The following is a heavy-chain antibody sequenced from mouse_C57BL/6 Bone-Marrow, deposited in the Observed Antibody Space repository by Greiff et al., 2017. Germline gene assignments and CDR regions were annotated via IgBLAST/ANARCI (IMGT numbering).Heavy chain of an antibody. J-gene: IGHJ3*01. Sequence: EVKLQESGGGLVQPGGSLQLSCAASGFTFSDYYMYWVRQTPEKRLEWVAHISNGGGSTYYPDTVKGRFTISRDNAKNTLYLQMSRLKSEDTALYYCASQLNPYSLAYWGQGTLVTGSS. CDR2: ISNGGGST. V-gene: IGHV5-12*01. CDR1: GFTFSDYY. D-gene: IGHD2-10*01. CDR3: ASQLNPYSLAY.